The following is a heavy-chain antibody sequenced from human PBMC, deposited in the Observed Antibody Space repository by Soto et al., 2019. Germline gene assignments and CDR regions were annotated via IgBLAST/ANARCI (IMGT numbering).Heavy chain of an antibody. CDR2: IGGSTGTI. D-gene: IGHD4-4*01. J-gene: IGHJ4*02. Sequence: GGSLRLSCVASGFTFNKCNINWVRQAPGKGLEWISCIGGSTGTIYYADSVKGRFTISRDNTRNSVYLQMNSLRDEDTALYYCARDPIRGDDYSFDLWGQGILVTVSS. CDR1: GFTFNKCN. CDR3: ARDPIRGDDYSFDL. V-gene: IGHV3-48*02.